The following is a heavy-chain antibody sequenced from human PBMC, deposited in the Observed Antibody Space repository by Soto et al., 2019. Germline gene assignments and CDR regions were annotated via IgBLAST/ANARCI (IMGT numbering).Heavy chain of an antibody. D-gene: IGHD6-19*01. CDR3: VKGRAFRAVAGSDQ. V-gene: IGHV3-23*01. J-gene: IGHJ4*02. CDR2: ISGNADST. Sequence: EVQLSESGGGLIQPGGSLRLSCVASGFTFRSYVMSWVRQAPGKGLEWVSDISGNADSTNYADSVRGRFTISRDNSKNTLYLQINSLRVEDTGRYYCVKGRAFRAVAGSDQWGQGTQVTVSA. CDR1: GFTFRSYV.